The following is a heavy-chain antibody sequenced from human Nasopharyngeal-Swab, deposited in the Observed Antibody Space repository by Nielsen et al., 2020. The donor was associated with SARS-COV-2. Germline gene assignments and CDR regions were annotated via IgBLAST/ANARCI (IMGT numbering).Heavy chain of an antibody. J-gene: IGHJ6*02. CDR3: ARVSGYCSGDSCYGNFHYYGMDV. D-gene: IGHD2-15*01. Sequence: SQTLSLTCTVPGGSIRSYYWSWIRQPPGKGLEWIGYIYYSGSTNYNPSLKSRVTISEDTSENQFSLRLSSVTAADTAVYYCARVSGYCSGDSCYGNFHYYGMDVWGQGTTVTVSS. V-gene: IGHV4-59*01. CDR1: GGSIRSYY. CDR2: IYYSGST.